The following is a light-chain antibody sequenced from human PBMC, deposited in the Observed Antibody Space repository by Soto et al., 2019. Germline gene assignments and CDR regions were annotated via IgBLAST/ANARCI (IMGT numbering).Light chain of an antibody. J-gene: IGLJ2*01. Sequence: QSALTQPASVSGSPGQSITISCTGTTSNIGSYILVSWYQQHPGKAPTLLIYEASTRPSGVSNRFSGSKSGNTASLTISGLQAEDEADYYCCSYAGSSTYVFGGGTKVTVL. CDR3: CSYAGSSTYV. CDR1: TSNIGSYIL. V-gene: IGLV2-23*01. CDR2: EAS.